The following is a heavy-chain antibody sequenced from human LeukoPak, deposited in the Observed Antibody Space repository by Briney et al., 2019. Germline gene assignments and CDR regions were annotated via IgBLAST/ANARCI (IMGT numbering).Heavy chain of an antibody. CDR2: FYITGGT. CDR3: ASLGGFAI. Sequence: PSETLSLTCTVSGDSISSGSYYWNWIRQPAGKGLEWIGRFYITGGTNYNPSLKSRVTISVDTSKNQFSLKLTSVTAADTAVYYCASLGGFAIWGKGTVVTVSS. J-gene: IGHJ3*02. CDR1: GDSISSGSYY. V-gene: IGHV4-61*02.